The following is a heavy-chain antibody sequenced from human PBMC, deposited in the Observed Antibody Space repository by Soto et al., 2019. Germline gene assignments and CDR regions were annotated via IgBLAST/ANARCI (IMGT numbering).Heavy chain of an antibody. CDR3: ARAPTITMVRGVITPSDV. D-gene: IGHD3-10*01. Sequence: GGSLRLSCVASGFTFTTYSVNWVRQAPGKGLEWVSYISSSSSTIYYADSVKGRFTISRDNAKKSLFLQMSSLRDEDTAVYYCARAPTITMVRGVITPSDVWGQGTTVTVSS. V-gene: IGHV3-48*02. CDR2: ISSSSSTI. CDR1: GFTFTTYS. J-gene: IGHJ6*02.